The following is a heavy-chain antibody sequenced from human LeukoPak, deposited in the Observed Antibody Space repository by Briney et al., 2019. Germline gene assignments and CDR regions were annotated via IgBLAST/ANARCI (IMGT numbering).Heavy chain of an antibody. D-gene: IGHD6-13*01. Sequence: ASVNVSCKASGYSFTRYGFSWVRQAPGQGLEWMGWISAYNGHTNNAQNFQGRVTMTTDTSTSTAYMELRSLRSDDTAVYFCARAYSSTWYGDYWGQGTLVTVSS. V-gene: IGHV1-18*01. CDR1: GYSFTRYG. CDR2: ISAYNGHT. CDR3: ARAYSSTWYGDY. J-gene: IGHJ4*02.